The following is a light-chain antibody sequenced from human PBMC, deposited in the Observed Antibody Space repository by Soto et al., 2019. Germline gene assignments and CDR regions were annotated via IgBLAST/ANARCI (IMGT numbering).Light chain of an antibody. CDR3: TSYAGSSSPVV. J-gene: IGLJ2*01. V-gene: IGLV2-8*01. Sequence: QSALTQPPSASGSPGQSVTISCTGASSDVGNYNLVSWHQQHPGNAHKLMIYDVTEWPSGIPDRFSCSKSGNTASLTVSGLQAGDEADYYCTSYAGSSSPVVFGGGTKLTVL. CDR1: SSDVGNYNL. CDR2: DVT.